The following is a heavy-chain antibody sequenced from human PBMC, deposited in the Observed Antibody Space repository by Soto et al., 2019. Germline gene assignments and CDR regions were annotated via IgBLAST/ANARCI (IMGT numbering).Heavy chain of an antibody. D-gene: IGHD6-13*01. CDR1: GFTFSSYA. Sequence: GGSLRLSCAASGFTFSSYAMSWVRQAPGKGLEWVSAISGSGGSTYYADSVKGRFTISRDNSKNTLYLQMNSLRAEDTAVYYCAKSKGRGIAAAGTVFDYWGQGTLVTVSS. J-gene: IGHJ4*02. CDR3: AKSKGRGIAAAGTVFDY. CDR2: ISGSGGST. V-gene: IGHV3-23*01.